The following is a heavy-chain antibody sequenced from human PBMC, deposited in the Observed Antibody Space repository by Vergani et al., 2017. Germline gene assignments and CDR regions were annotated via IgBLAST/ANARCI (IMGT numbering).Heavy chain of an antibody. D-gene: IGHD2-15*01. CDR2: IKSKTDGGTT. J-gene: IGHJ4*02. V-gene: IGHV3-15*01. Sequence: EVQLVESGGGLVKPGGSLRLSCAASGFTFSNAWMSWVRQAPGKGLEWVGRIKSKTDGGTTDYAAPVKGRFTISRDDSKNTLYLQMNSLRAEDTAVYYCARGYCSGGSCYPWIDYWGQGTLVTVSS. CDR1: GFTFSNAW. CDR3: ARGYCSGGSCYPWIDY.